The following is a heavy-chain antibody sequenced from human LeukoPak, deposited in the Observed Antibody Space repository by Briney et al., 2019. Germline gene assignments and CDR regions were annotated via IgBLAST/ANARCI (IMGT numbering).Heavy chain of an antibody. CDR1: GFTFSSYT. J-gene: IGHJ6*02. Sequence: GGSLRLSCAASGFTFSSYTMNWVRQAPGKGLEWVSSISNSSSYIYYANSVKGRFTISRDNAKNTLYLQMNSLRAEDTAVYYCARDQYYYGMDVRGQGTTVTVSS. V-gene: IGHV3-21*04. CDR2: ISNSSSYI. CDR3: ARDQYYYGMDV.